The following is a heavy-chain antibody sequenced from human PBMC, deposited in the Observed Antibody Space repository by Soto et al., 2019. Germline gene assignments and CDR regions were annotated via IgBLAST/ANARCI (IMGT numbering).Heavy chain of an antibody. CDR1: GDSVSNNGAT. CDR2: AYYRARWLY. J-gene: IGHJ4*02. D-gene: IGHD2-15*01. V-gene: IGHV6-1*01. CDR3: ARDPPDFNSGFDY. Sequence: QVQLQQSGPGLVKPSQTVSLTCAICGDSVSNNGATWNWIRQSPSRGLEWLGRAYYRARWLYDYATSVRGRITINPDTSKNRFSLQLNSVTPEDTAVYYCARDPPDFNSGFDYWGQGTTVTVSS.